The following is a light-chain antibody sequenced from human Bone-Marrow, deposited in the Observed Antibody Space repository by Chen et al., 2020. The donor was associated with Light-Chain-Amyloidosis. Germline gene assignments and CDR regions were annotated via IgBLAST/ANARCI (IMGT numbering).Light chain of an antibody. V-gene: IGLV3-25*03. CDR1: VFPTKY. CDR3: QSADSSGTYEVI. CDR2: RDT. Sequence: SYELTQPPSVSVSPGQTARHPCYGAVFPTKYAYWYQQKPGQAPVLVIHRDTERPSGISERFSGSSSGTTATLTISGVQAEDEADYHCQSADSSGTYEVIFGGGTKLTVL. J-gene: IGLJ2*01.